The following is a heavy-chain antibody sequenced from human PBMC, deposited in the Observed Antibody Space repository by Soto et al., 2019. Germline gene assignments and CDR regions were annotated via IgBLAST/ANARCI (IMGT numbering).Heavy chain of an antibody. CDR3: ARETNAIAAAGTDYYYYYGMDV. Sequence: ASVKVSFKSSGYTFTGYYMHWVRQAPGQGLEWMGWINPNSGGTNYAQKFQGWVTMTRDTSISTAYMELSRLRSDDTAVYYCARETNAIAAAGTDYYYYYGMDVWGQGTTVTVSS. D-gene: IGHD6-13*01. V-gene: IGHV1-2*04. J-gene: IGHJ6*02. CDR1: GYTFTGYY. CDR2: INPNSGGT.